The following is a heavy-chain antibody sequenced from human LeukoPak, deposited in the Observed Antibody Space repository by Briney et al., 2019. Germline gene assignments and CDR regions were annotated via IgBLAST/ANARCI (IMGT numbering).Heavy chain of an antibody. J-gene: IGHJ4*02. CDR2: IWWNRGSL. Sequence: GRSLRLSCAPSVYTLDDYAMHCVPHAPGEGLEWVSGIWWNRGSLGYAHSVKGRFTISRDNAKNSLYLQRNSLRAEDTALYYCAKGPLEGYWGQGTLVTVSS. V-gene: IGHV3-9*01. CDR1: VYTLDDYA. D-gene: IGHD1-1*01. CDR3: AKGPLEGY.